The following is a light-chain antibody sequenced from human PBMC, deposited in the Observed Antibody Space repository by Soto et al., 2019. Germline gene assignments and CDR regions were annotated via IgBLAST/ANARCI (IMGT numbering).Light chain of an antibody. J-gene: IGLJ1*01. Sequence: QLVLTQPASVSGSPGQSITISCTGTSGDISSYNRVSWYQQHPGKAPKLIIYEVTDRPSGVSNRFSGSKSGNTASLTISGLQAEDEAEYYCSSYTNINTRACVFGTGTKVTVL. V-gene: IGLV2-14*01. CDR3: SSYTNINTRACV. CDR1: SGDISSYNR. CDR2: EVT.